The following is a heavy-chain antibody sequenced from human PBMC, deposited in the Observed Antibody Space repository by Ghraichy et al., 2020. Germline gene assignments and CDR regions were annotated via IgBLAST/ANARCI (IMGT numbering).Heavy chain of an antibody. CDR2: MNPNSGNT. Sequence: ASVNVSCKASGYTFTSHDINWVRQAPGQGLEWMGWMNPNSGNTGYAQKLQGRVTMTRNTSISTAYMELSSLRSEDTAVYYCARSHGMDVWGQGTTVTISS. CDR3: ARSHGMDV. J-gene: IGHJ6*02. CDR1: GYTFTSHD. V-gene: IGHV1-8*01.